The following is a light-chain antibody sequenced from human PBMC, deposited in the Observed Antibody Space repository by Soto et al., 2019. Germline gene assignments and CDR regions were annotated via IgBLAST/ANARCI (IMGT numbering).Light chain of an antibody. CDR1: QTVSYSSNNRNS. CDR2: GTS. CDR3: QQYYGTPVHT. Sequence: DIVLTQSPDSLAVSLGERATINCKSSQTVSYSSNNRNSLAWYQHKAGQPPKLLIYGTSTRVSGVPDRFSGSGSGRDFTLTISSLQAEDVAVYYCQQYYGTPVHTFGQGTKLEIK. J-gene: IGKJ2*01. V-gene: IGKV4-1*01.